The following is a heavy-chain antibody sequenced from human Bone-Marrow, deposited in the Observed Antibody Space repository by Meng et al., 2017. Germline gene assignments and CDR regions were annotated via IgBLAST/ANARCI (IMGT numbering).Heavy chain of an antibody. CDR1: GFSFSSYA. J-gene: IGHJ4*02. CDR3: AKYSYGLGDYLDY. Sequence: EGQRGGSGGGLAQPGGVLRLSCAASGFSFSSYAMSWVRHAPGKGLEWVSALSGGGFTTYYADSVKGRFAISRHNSKNTLYLQMNSLRAEDTALYYCAKYSYGLGDYLDYWGQGALVTVSS. V-gene: IGHV3-23*04. D-gene: IGHD3-10*01. CDR2: LSGGGFTT.